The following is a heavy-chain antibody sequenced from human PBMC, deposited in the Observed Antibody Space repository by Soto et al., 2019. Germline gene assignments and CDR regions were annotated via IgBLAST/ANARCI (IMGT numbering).Heavy chain of an antibody. D-gene: IGHD3-3*01. V-gene: IGHV1-8*01. CDR3: ARGITIFGVVPG. J-gene: IGHJ4*02. Sequence: QVQLVQSGAEVKKPGASVKVSCKASGYTFTSYDINWVRQATGQGLEGMGWMNPNSGNTGYAQKFQGRVTMTRTTSISTAYMELSSLRSEYTAVYYCARGITIFGVVPGWGQGTLVTVSS. CDR2: MNPNSGNT. CDR1: GYTFTSYD.